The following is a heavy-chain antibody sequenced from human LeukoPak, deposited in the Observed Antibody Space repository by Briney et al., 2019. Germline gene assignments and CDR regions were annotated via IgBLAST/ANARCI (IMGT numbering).Heavy chain of an antibody. CDR3: VTRAAWPYNWFDP. D-gene: IGHD2-15*01. CDR1: GDSVSSNSAA. CDR2: TYYRSKWFN. V-gene: IGHV6-1*01. J-gene: IGHJ5*02. Sequence: SQTLSLTCAISGDSVSSNSAAWNWIRQSPSRGLEWLGRTYYRSKWFNDYAVSVKSRITINPDTSKNEFSLQLNSVTAADTAVYYCVTRAAWPYNWFDPWGQGTLVTVSS.